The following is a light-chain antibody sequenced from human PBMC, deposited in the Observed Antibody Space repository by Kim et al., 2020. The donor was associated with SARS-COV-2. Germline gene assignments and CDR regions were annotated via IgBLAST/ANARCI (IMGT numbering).Light chain of an antibody. CDR2: DNV. CDR3: QSYDRSLSGSV. CDR1: TSHLGAGYD. Sequence: QRVTISCTGSTSHLGAGYDVHWYQLLPGTAPNLLIYDNVNRPSGVPDRFSGSKSGTSASLAITGLQAGDEADYYCQSYDRSLSGSVFGGGTKLTVL. J-gene: IGLJ3*02. V-gene: IGLV1-40*01.